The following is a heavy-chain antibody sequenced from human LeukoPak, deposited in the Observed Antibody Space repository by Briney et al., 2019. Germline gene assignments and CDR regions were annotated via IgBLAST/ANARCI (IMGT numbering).Heavy chain of an antibody. D-gene: IGHD5-24*01. CDR2: IKQDGSKK. J-gene: IGHJ4*02. CDR1: GFPFSSYW. Sequence: GGSLRLSCVAAGFPFSSYWMTWVRQAPGKGLEWVANIKQDGSKKSYVDSVKGRFTISRDNAKNSLYLQMNSLRAEDTAIYYCTRVGYIDEGIDYWGQGTLVTVSS. V-gene: IGHV3-7*04. CDR3: TRVGYIDEGIDY.